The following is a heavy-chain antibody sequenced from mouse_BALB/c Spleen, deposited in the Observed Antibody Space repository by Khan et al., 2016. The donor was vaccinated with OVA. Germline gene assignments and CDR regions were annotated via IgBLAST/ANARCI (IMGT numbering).Heavy chain of an antibody. J-gene: IGHJ2*01. Sequence: VQLKESGPELVRPGASVKISCKASGYSFTGYFMNWVMQSHGKSLEWIGRINPHIGETFYNQRFKDKATLTVDEASNTANMELRSLATEDSAVYYCTRIYRSDFDYWGQGTTLTVSS. CDR3: TRIYRSDFDY. CDR1: GYSFTGYF. V-gene: IGHV1-20*02. CDR2: INPHIGET. D-gene: IGHD1-1*01.